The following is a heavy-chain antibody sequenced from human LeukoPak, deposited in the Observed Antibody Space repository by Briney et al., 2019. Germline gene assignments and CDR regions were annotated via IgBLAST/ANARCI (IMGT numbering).Heavy chain of an antibody. V-gene: IGHV3-53*04. D-gene: IGHD3-22*01. CDR2: IYSGGST. CDR3: ARLPCYYDSSGCGY. J-gene: IGHJ4*02. CDR1: GFTVSSNY. Sequence: GGSLRLSRAASGFTVSSNYMSWVRQAPGKGLEWVSVIYSGGSTYYADSVKGRFNISRHNSKNTLYLQMNSLRAEDTAVYCCARLPCYYDSSGCGYWGQGTLVTVSS.